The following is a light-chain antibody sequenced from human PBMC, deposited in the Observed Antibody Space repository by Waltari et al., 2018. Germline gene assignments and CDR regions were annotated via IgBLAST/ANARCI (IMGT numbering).Light chain of an antibody. CDR1: QGIRND. J-gene: IGKJ1*01. Sequence: DIQMTQSPSSLSASVGDRVTITCRASQGIRNDLAWYQQKLGKAPKRLIYGASNLQSGVPSRFSGSGSGTEVTLTISCLQPEDFASYYCLQYGSYPWTFGQGTKVEIK. CDR2: GAS. CDR3: LQYGSYPWT. V-gene: IGKV1-17*01.